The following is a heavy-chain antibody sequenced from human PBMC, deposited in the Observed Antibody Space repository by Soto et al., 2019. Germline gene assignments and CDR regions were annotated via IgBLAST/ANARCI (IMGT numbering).Heavy chain of an antibody. D-gene: IGHD3-10*01. CDR3: ARGVGSGSYYNQYNWFDP. V-gene: IGHV1-8*01. J-gene: IGHJ5*02. Sequence: GVSVKVSCKASGYTFTSYDINWVRQATGQGLEWMGWMNPNSGNTGYAQKFQGRVTMTRNTSISTAYMELSSLRSEDTAVYYCARGVGSGSYYNQYNWFDPWGQGTLVTVSS. CDR2: MNPNSGNT. CDR1: GYTFTSYD.